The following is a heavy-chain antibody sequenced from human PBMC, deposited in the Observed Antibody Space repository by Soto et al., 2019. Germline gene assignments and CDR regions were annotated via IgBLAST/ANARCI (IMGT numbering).Heavy chain of an antibody. Sequence: PSETLSLTCAVYGGSFSGYYWSWIRQPPGKGLEWIGEINHSGSTNYNPSLKSRVTISVDTSKNQFSLKLSSVTAADTAVYYCAREGPFGDNSVYWGQETRVTVSS. CDR3: AREGPFGDNSVY. J-gene: IGHJ4*02. CDR1: GGSFSGYY. CDR2: INHSGST. D-gene: IGHD4-17*01. V-gene: IGHV4-34*01.